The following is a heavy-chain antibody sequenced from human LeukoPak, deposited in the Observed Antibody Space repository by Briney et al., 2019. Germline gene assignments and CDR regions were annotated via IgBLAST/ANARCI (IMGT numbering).Heavy chain of an antibody. CDR3: ARRPLGGIDY. CDR1: GGSFSGYY. CDR2: INHSGST. V-gene: IGHV4-34*01. Sequence: PSETLSLTCAVYGGSFSGYYWSWIRQPPGKGLEWIGEINHSGSTNYNPSLKSRVTISIDTSKNQISLKLSSVTAADTAVYYCARRPLGGIDYWGQGTLVTDSS. D-gene: IGHD3-16*01. J-gene: IGHJ4*02.